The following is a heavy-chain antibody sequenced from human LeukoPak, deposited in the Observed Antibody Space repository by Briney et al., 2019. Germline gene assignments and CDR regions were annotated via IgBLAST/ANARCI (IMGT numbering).Heavy chain of an antibody. J-gene: IGHJ5*02. CDR1: GYAFTSSD. CDR3: ARGLAAAWFDP. CDR2: VNLNSGNT. V-gene: IGHV1-8*01. D-gene: IGHD6-13*01. Sequence: ASVTLSCTAAGYAFTSSDINWARQPPGQGLGWKGWVNLNSGNTGNEQKFQGRVTMTRNTSISTTYMELSSLRSEDAAVYYFARGLAAAWFDPWGQGTLVTVPS.